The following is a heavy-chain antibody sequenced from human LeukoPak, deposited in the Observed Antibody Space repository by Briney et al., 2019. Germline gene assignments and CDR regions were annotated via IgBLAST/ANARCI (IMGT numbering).Heavy chain of an antibody. CDR3: TRDRFYAMDA. V-gene: IGHV3-74*03. J-gene: IGHJ6*02. CDR2: ITIDGSST. Sequence: GGSLRLSCVASGVTSRNSWMHWVRQAPGKGLEWVSRITIDGSSTTYADSVKGRFTISRDSAKNTLYLQMNSLRAEDTAVYYCTRDRFYAMDAWGQGTTVTVSS. CDR1: GVTSRNSW.